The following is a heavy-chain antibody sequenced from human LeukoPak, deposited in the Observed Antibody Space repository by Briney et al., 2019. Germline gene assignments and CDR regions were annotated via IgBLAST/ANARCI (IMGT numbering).Heavy chain of an antibody. CDR2: IITSSSSI. CDR1: GFTFSSYA. Sequence: GGSLRLSCAASGFTFSSYAMSWVRQAPGKGLEWVSYIITSSSSINYADSVKGRFTISRDNAKNSLYLQMNSLRAEDTAVYYCARISGYHNDYWGQGTLVTVSS. D-gene: IGHD6-13*01. CDR3: ARISGYHNDY. V-gene: IGHV3-48*01. J-gene: IGHJ4*02.